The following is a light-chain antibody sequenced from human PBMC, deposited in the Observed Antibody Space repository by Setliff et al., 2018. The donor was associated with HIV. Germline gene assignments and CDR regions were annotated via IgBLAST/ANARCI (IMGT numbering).Light chain of an antibody. CDR3: SSYKSIPLYV. J-gene: IGLJ1*01. CDR1: SSNVGTYNF. CDR2: DVS. V-gene: IGLV2-14*03. Sequence: QPALTQPAPVSGSPGQSITISCTGISSNVGTYNFVSWYQQHPGKAPKLMIYDVSNRPSGVSNRFSGSKSGNTASLTISGLQAEDEADYYCSSYKSIPLYVFGTGTKVTVL.